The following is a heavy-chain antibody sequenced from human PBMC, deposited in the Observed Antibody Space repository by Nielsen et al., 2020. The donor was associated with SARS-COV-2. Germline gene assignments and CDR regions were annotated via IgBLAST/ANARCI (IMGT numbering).Heavy chain of an antibody. J-gene: IGHJ4*02. CDR3: AREAVAGPDY. CDR1: GFTFSNAW. CDR2: IKSKTDGGTT. D-gene: IGHD6-19*01. V-gene: IGHV3-15*01. Sequence: GESLKISCAASGFTFSNAWMSWVRQAPGKGLEWVGRIKSKTDGGTTDYAAPVKGRFTISRDDSKNTLYLQMNSLRAEDTAVYYCAREAVAGPDYWGQGTLVTVSS.